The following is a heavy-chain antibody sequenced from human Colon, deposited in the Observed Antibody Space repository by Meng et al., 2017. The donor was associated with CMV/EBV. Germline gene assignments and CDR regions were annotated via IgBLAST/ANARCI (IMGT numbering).Heavy chain of an antibody. Sequence: ASVKVSCKASGYTFTSYYMHWVRQAPGQGLEWMGIINPSGGSTSYAQKFQGRVTMTRDTSTSTVYMELSSLRSEDTAVYYCAKWPYDYSNHYYFDYWGQGTLVTVSS. J-gene: IGHJ4*02. CDR3: AKWPYDYSNHYYFDY. D-gene: IGHD4-11*01. CDR2: INPSGGST. CDR1: GYTFTSYY. V-gene: IGHV1-46*01.